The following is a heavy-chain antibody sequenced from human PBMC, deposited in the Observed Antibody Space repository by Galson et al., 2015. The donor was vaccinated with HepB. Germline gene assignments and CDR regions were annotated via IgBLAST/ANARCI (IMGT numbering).Heavy chain of an antibody. CDR2: INPNSGAT. CDR1: GYTFTSYY. Sequence: SVKVSCKASGYTFTSYYMHWARQAPGQGLEWMGWINPNSGATNYAHKFLGRVSMTRDTSINTAYMELSRLRFDDTAIYFCARANYFDYWGQGSLVTVSS. CDR3: ARANYFDY. V-gene: IGHV1-2*02. J-gene: IGHJ4*02.